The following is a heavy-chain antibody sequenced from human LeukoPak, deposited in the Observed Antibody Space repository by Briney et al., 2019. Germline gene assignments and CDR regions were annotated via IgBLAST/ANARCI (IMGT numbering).Heavy chain of an antibody. Sequence: SETLSLTCSVSGGSISSTSYYWGWIRRPPGKGLEWIASIYYSGTTHYNPSLKSRVTMSVDTSKNQFSLKLSAVTAADTAVYYCARGWDLNFDYWGQGTLVTVSS. V-gene: IGHV4-39*01. D-gene: IGHD6-19*01. CDR1: GGSISSTSYY. CDR3: ARGWDLNFDY. J-gene: IGHJ4*02. CDR2: IYYSGTT.